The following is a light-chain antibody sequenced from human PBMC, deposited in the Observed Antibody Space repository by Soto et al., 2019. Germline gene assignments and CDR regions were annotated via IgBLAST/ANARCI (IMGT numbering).Light chain of an antibody. Sequence: QSVLTQPPSASGTPGQKVTSSCSGNTSNIGSNTVNWYQQFPGTAPKFLIFSTTQRPSGVPARFSGSKSGTSASLAIGGLQPDDEANYYCGAWDNSLKGWVFGGGTKLTVL. CDR2: STT. CDR3: GAWDNSLKGWV. J-gene: IGLJ3*02. V-gene: IGLV1-44*01. CDR1: TSNIGSNT.